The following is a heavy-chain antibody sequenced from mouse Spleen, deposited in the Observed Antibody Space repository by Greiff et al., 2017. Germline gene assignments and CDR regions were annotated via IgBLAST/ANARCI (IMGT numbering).Heavy chain of an antibody. V-gene: IGHV1-50*01. Sequence: QVQLQQPGAELVKPGASVKLSCKASGYTFTSYWMQWVKQRPGQGLEWIGEIDPSDSYTNYNQKFKGKATLTVDTSSSTAYMQLSSLTSEDSAVYYCARLGDGYTPAYWGQGTLVTVSA. CDR3: ARLGDGYTPAY. J-gene: IGHJ3*01. CDR2: IDPSDSYT. CDR1: GYTFTSYW. D-gene: IGHD2-3*01.